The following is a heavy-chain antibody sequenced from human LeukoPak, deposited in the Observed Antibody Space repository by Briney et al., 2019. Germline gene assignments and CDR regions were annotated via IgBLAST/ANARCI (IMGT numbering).Heavy chain of an antibody. CDR1: GGSISSADYY. J-gene: IGHJ4*02. Sequence: SQTLSLTRTVSGGSISSADYYWSWIRQPPGKGLEWIGYGYYSGRTYYNPSLKSRLTISLDTSKNHFSLNLSPVTAADTAVYFCARDVRRRGASNYFDNWGQGTLVTVSS. V-gene: IGHV4-30-4*08. CDR2: GYYSGRT. CDR3: ARDVRRRGASNYFDN. D-gene: IGHD2-2*01.